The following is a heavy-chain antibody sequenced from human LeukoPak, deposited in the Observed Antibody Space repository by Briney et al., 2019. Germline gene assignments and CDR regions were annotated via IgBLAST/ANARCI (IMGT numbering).Heavy chain of an antibody. CDR1: GFTFSTSG. J-gene: IGHJ3*02. CDR3: ARLRVRGVIGAFDI. CDR2: ISTSSTYI. V-gene: IGHV3-21*01. D-gene: IGHD3-10*01. Sequence: GGSLRLSCAASGFTFSTSGMNWVRQAPGKGLEWVSSISTSSTYIYYADSVKGRFTISRDNAKNSLYLQMNSLRAEDTAVYYCARLRVRGVIGAFDIWGQGTMVTVSS.